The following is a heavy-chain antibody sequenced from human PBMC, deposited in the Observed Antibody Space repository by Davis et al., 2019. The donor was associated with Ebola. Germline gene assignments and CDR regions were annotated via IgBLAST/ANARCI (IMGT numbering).Heavy chain of an antibody. J-gene: IGHJ5*02. CDR2: IKQDGSEK. V-gene: IGHV3-7*03. Sequence: GESLKISCAASGFTFSSYAMSWVRQAPGKGLEWVANIKQDGSEKYYVDSVKGRFTISRDNAKNSLYLQMNSLRAEDTAVYYCARDGVENWFDPWGQGTLVTVSS. CDR1: GFTFSSYA. D-gene: IGHD3-10*01. CDR3: ARDGVENWFDP.